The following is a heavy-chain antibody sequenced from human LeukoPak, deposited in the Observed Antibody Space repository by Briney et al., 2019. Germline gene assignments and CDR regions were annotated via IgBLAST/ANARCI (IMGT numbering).Heavy chain of an antibody. CDR1: GFTFSSYS. CDR3: ARESSYGMDV. D-gene: IGHD2-2*01. Sequence: GGSLRLSCAASGFTFSSYSMSWVRQATGKGLEWVSYISTRSSTIYYADSVKGRFTISRDNAKNSLYLQMSSLRAEDTAVYYCARESSYGMDVWGQGTTVTVSS. V-gene: IGHV3-48*01. J-gene: IGHJ6*02. CDR2: ISTRSSTI.